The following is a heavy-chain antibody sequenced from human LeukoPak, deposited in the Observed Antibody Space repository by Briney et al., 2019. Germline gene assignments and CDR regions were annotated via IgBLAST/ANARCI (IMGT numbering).Heavy chain of an antibody. CDR2: ISASAGTT. CDR3: AKGGSSWSYYFDY. J-gene: IGHJ4*02. V-gene: IGHV3-23*01. Sequence: GASLRLSCAASRFTFSNYAMTWVRQTPGQGLEWVSAISASAGTTYYADSVQGRFTISRDNSKNTLYLQMNSLRVDDTALYYCAKGGSSWSYYFDYWGQGTLVTVSS. D-gene: IGHD6-13*01. CDR1: RFTFSNYA.